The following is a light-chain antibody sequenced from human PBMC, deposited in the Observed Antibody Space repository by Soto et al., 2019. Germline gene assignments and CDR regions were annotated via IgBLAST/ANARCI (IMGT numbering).Light chain of an antibody. CDR2: GAS. CDR1: QSVSSSY. J-gene: IGKJ4*01. CDR3: QQYQSLT. Sequence: IVFTQSPAILALSPGDRATLSCRASQSVSSSYLAWYQHKPGQAPRLLIHGASSRVTGIPDRFSGSGSGTDFTLTITRLVPEEFAVYYCQQYQSLTFGGGTKVEIK. V-gene: IGKV3-20*01.